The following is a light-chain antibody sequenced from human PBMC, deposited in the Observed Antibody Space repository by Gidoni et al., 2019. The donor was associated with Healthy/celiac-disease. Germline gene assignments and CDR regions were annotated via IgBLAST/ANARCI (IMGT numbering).Light chain of an antibody. CDR3: QQYGSSLWT. CDR1: QSVSSSY. Sequence: ILFTHSPGTLSLSPGERATPSCRASQSVSSSYLAWYQQKPGQAPRLLIYGASSRATGIPDRFSGSGSGTDFTLTISRLEPEDFAVYYCQQYGSSLWTFGQGTKVEIK. J-gene: IGKJ1*01. V-gene: IGKV3-20*01. CDR2: GAS.